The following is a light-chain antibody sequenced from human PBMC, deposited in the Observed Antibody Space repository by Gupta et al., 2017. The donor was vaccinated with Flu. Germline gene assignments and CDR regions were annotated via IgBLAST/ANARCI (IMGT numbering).Light chain of an antibody. CDR1: QSVSTY. CDR2: DAY. Sequence: EIVLTQSPATLSLSPGERATLSCRASQSVSTYLVWYQQKAGQAPRLLIYDAYKRATGIPVRFSGSGSGTDFTLTISSLEPEDSAVYYCQQRTTWPVFGHGTRLEI. J-gene: IGKJ5*01. CDR3: QQRTTWPV. V-gene: IGKV3-11*01.